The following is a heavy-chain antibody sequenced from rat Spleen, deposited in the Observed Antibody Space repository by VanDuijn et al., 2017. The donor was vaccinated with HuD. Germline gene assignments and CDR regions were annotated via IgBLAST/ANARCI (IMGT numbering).Heavy chain of an antibody. D-gene: IGHD1-12*01. CDR1: WFSISSYH. CDR3: AREDRDSYAHLFYFDY. V-gene: IGHV2-32*01. Sequence: QVQLKESGPGLVQSSQTLSLTCTVSWFSISSYHMNWVRQPPGKGLEWMGVTWIDGNTAYNSLLKSRLSINRDTSKSQVFLKMNSLQTEDTATYYCAREDRDSYAHLFYFDYWGQGVMVTVSS. CDR2: TWIDGNT. J-gene: IGHJ2*01.